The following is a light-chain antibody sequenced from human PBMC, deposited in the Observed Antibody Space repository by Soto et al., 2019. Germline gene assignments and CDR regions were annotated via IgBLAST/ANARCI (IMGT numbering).Light chain of an antibody. CDR3: RQRNPLP. V-gene: IGKV3-11*01. Sequence: EIVLTQSPATLSLSPGERATLSCRASQSIGTYLACYQQKPGQAPRLLIYDASNRATCIPARFRPGGSGTDFPLTISRLGPEDFAVYYCRQRNPLPFGGGTQGEIK. CDR2: DAS. CDR1: QSIGTY. J-gene: IGKJ4*02.